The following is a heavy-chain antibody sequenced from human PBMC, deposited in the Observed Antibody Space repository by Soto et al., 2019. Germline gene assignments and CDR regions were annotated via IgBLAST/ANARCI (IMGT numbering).Heavy chain of an antibody. J-gene: IGHJ5*02. CDR3: TTDLWRIAVVVGSTGYFNP. D-gene: IGHD2-15*01. CDR1: GFTFSDAW. CDR2: IKSKSDGGTT. Sequence: PGGSLRLSCAASGFTFSDAWMSWVRQAPGKGLDWFVRIKSKSDGGTTEYAAPLRGRFTISRDDSKNTLYLQMNSLKTEDTAVYYCTTDLWRIAVVVGSTGYFNPWGQGTPVTVSS. V-gene: IGHV3-15*01.